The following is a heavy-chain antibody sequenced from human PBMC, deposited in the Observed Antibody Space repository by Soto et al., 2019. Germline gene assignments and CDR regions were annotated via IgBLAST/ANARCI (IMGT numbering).Heavy chain of an antibody. CDR1: GYTFTSYY. D-gene: IGHD3-10*01. CDR2: INPSGSST. CDR3: ARDLNYYGSGTMGAGRTDYYYYGMDV. J-gene: IGHJ6*02. Sequence: ASVKVSCKASGYTFTSYYMHWVRQAPGQGLEWMGIINPSGSSTSYAQKFQGRVTMTRDTSTSTVYMELSSLRSEDAAVYYCARDLNYYGSGTMGAGRTDYYYYGMDVWGQGTTVTVSS. V-gene: IGHV1-46*01.